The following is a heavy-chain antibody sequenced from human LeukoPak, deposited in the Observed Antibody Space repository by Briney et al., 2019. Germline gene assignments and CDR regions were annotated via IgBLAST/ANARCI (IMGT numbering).Heavy chain of an antibody. CDR1: GYTFTSYA. Sequence: SVTVSCKASGYTFTSYAMNWVRQAPGQGLEWMGGIIPIFGTANYAQKFQGRVTITADKSTSTAYMELSSLRSEDTAVYYCARALVASSGPPYLYFDYWGQGTLVTVSS. D-gene: IGHD3-22*01. CDR2: IIPIFGTA. V-gene: IGHV1-69*06. CDR3: ARALVASSGPPYLYFDY. J-gene: IGHJ4*02.